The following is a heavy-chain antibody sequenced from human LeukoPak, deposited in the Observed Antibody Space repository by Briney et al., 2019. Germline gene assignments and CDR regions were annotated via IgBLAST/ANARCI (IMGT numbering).Heavy chain of an antibody. CDR3: AKRGVVIRVILVGFHKEAYYFES. D-gene: IGHD3/OR15-3a*01. CDR1: GVTLSNYG. J-gene: IGHJ4*02. CDR2: ISDSGGST. Sequence: GGSLRLSCAVSGVTLSNYGMSWVRQAPGKGLEWVAGISDSGGSTKYADSVKGRFTIARDNRKNTLYLQMNSLRAEDTAVYFCAKRGVVIRVILVGFHKEAYYFESWGQGTLVTVSS. V-gene: IGHV3-23*01.